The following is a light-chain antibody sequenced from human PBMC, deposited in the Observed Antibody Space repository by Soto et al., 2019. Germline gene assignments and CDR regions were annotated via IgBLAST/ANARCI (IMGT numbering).Light chain of an antibody. CDR1: SSDVGGYNY. CDR3: CSFAGNYIYV. CDR2: DVS. J-gene: IGLJ1*01. Sequence: QSALTQPRSVSGSPGQSVTISCTGTSSDVGGYNYVSWYLQHPGKAPKVMIYDVSKQPSGVPDRFSGSKSGNTASLTISGLQSEDEADYYCCSFAGNYIYVFGTGTKVTV. V-gene: IGLV2-11*01.